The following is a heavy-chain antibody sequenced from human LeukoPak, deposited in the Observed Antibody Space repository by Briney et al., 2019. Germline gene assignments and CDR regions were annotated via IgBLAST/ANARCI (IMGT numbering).Heavy chain of an antibody. Sequence: ASVKVSCKASGYTFTSYDINWVRRATGLGLEWMGWMNPNSGNTGYAQKFQGRVTMTRNTSISTAYMELSSLRSEDTAVYYCARVGYAYYYYYYMDVWGKGTTVTVSS. CDR3: ARVGYAYYYYYYMDV. D-gene: IGHD5-12*01. V-gene: IGHV1-8*01. J-gene: IGHJ6*03. CDR1: GYTFTSYD. CDR2: MNPNSGNT.